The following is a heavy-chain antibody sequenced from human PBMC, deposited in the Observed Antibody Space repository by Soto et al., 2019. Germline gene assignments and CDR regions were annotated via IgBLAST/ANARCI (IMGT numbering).Heavy chain of an antibody. CDR3: ARVKVVVYARKQNWFDP. D-gene: IGHD3-22*01. CDR2: INHSGST. CDR1: GGSFSGYY. J-gene: IGHJ5*02. Sequence: PSETLSLTCAVYGGSFSGYYWSWIRQPPGKGLEWIGEINHSGSTNYNPSLKSRVTISVDTSKNQFSLKLSSVTAADTAVYYCARVKVVVYARKQNWFDPWGQGTLVT. V-gene: IGHV4-34*01.